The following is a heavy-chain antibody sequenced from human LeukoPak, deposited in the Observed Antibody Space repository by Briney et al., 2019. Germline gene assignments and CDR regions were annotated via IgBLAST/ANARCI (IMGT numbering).Heavy chain of an antibody. CDR3: AREGYYGSGSPPSLYFDY. CDR2: IWYDGSNK. D-gene: IGHD3-10*01. Sequence: GGSLRLSCAASGFTFSSYDMHWVRQAPGKGLEWVAVIWYDGSNKYYADSVKGRFTISRDNSRSTLYLQMNSLRPEDTAIYYCAREGYYGSGSPPSLYFDYWGQGTLVTVSS. CDR1: GFTFSSYD. V-gene: IGHV3-33*01. J-gene: IGHJ4*02.